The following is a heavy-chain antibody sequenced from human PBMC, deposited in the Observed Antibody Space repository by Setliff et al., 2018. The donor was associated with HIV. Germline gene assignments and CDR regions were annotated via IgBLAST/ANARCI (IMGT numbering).Heavy chain of an antibody. CDR1: GYSINSDYY. D-gene: IGHD3-3*01. J-gene: IGHJ6*03. Sequence: SETLSLTCGVSGYSINSDYYWAWIRQPPGKGLEWVGSIYHSGSTDYNPSLKSRVTVSVDTSREQFSLKLNSVTAADTAVYYCARGLSIFGVATPGFYSFMDVWGKGTTVTVSS. CDR2: IYHSGST. CDR3: ARGLSIFGVATPGFYSFMDV. V-gene: IGHV4-38-2*01.